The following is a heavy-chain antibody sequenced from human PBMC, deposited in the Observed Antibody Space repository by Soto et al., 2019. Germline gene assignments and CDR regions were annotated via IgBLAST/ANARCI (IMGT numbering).Heavy chain of an antibody. Sequence: GGSLRLSCAASGFTFSSYSMNWVRQAPGKGLEWVSSISSSSSYIYYADSVKGRFTISRDDSKNTLYLQMNSLKTEDTALYYCTTGILEWSPTFDYWGQGTLVTVSS. CDR1: GFTFSSYS. CDR2: ISSSSSYI. D-gene: IGHD3-3*01. V-gene: IGHV3-21*03. J-gene: IGHJ4*02. CDR3: TTGILEWSPTFDY.